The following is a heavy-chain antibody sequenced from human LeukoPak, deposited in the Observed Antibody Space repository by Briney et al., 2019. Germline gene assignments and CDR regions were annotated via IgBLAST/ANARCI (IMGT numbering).Heavy chain of an antibody. Sequence: PGGSLRLSCAASGFTFSDYAMSWVRQAPGKGLEWVSSIGGSGGSAYYTDSVKGRFTISRDNAKNSLYLQMNSLRAEDTALYYCARDLPVAGTPTFDYWGQGTLVTVSS. J-gene: IGHJ4*02. CDR2: IGGSGGSA. V-gene: IGHV3-23*01. CDR3: ARDLPVAGTPTFDY. D-gene: IGHD6-19*01. CDR1: GFTFSDYA.